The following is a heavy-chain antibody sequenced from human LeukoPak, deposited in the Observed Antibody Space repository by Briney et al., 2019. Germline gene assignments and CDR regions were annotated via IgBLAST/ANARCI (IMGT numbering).Heavy chain of an antibody. CDR1: GFTVSSNY. D-gene: IGHD2-2*01. CDR2: IYSGGST. CDR3: ARERGVVPAAMAFDI. Sequence: GGSLRLSCAASGFTVSSNYMSWVRQAPGKGPEWVSVIYSGGSTYYADSVKGRFTISRDNSKNTLYLQMNSLRAEDTAVYYCARERGVVPAAMAFDIWGQGTMVTVSS. V-gene: IGHV3-53*01. J-gene: IGHJ3*02.